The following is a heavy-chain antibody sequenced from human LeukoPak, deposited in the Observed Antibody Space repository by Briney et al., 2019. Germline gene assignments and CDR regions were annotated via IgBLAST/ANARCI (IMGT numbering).Heavy chain of an antibody. V-gene: IGHV4-59*01. CDR1: GGSISTYS. CDR3: ARGTSYYNSETFYSWFDT. J-gene: IGHJ5*02. CDR2: FYYTGST. Sequence: SETLSLSCIVSGGSISTYSWGWIRQPPGKGLEYIGYFYYTGSTNYNPSLKSRVTISIETSKSQVSLRLSSVTAADTAVYFCARGTSYYNSETFYSWFDTWGQGNLVTVSS. D-gene: IGHD3-10*01.